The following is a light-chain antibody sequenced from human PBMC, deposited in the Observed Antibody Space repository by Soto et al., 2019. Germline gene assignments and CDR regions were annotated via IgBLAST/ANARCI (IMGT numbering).Light chain of an antibody. J-gene: IGKJ1*01. CDR2: GAS. V-gene: IGKV3-15*01. CDR1: QSDRTN. CDR3: QQYNNWPPT. Sequence: EIVMTQSPATVSVSLGDRATLSCRASQSDRTNLAWYQQEPGRAPRLLVHGASTRATGISARFSGRGSGTEFTLTISRLQSEDFAIYYCQQYNNWPPTLGQGTKVDIK.